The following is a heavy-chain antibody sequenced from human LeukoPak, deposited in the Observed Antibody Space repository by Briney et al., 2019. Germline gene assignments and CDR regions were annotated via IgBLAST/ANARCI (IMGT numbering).Heavy chain of an antibody. V-gene: IGHV3-23*01. J-gene: IGHJ4*02. CDR1: GFTFSSYA. CDR3: AKDSGRDYYDSSGYYYPFDY. CDR2: ISGSGGST. D-gene: IGHD3-22*01. Sequence: SGGSLRLSCAASGFTFSSYAMSWVRQAPGEGLEWVSAISGSGGSTYYADSVKGRFTISRDNSKNTLYLQRNSLRAEDTAVYYCAKDSGRDYYDSSGYYYPFDYWGQGTLVTVSS.